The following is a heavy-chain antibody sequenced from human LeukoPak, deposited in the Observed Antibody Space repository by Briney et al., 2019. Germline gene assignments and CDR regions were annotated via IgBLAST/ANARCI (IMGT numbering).Heavy chain of an antibody. J-gene: IGHJ4*02. CDR2: ITYDGSKK. CDR3: ARDGATAVAGTSFDY. D-gene: IGHD6-19*01. CDR1: GFTFSSFG. Sequence: GGSLRLSCAASGFTFSSFGMHWARQAPGKGLEWVAVITYDGSKKYYADSVKGRFTISRDNSKNTLYLQMDSLRTEDTAVYYCARDGATAVAGTSFDYWGQGTLVTVSS. V-gene: IGHV3-30-3*01.